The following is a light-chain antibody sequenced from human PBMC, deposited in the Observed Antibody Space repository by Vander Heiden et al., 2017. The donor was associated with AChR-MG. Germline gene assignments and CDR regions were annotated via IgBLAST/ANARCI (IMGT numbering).Light chain of an antibody. CDR1: NSNIGAGYD. V-gene: IGLV1-40*01. J-gene: IGLJ1*01. CDR2: GNN. CDR3: QSYDRSLSWL. Sequence: QSGLTQPPSVSGAPGQRVTLSCTGGNSNIGAGYDVHGYQQLPGNAPKLLSDGNNNRPSGVPDRFSGSKSDTYAYLDITGLQAEDEAYEYCQSYDRSLSWLFGTGTKVTV.